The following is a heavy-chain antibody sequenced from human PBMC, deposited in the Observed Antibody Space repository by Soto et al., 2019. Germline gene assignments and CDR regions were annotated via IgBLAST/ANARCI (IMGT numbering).Heavy chain of an antibody. CDR1: GDSISGSNYF. CDR2: IYYSGNT. V-gene: IGHV4-39*01. D-gene: IGHD3-16*01. CDR3: ASGGPQDKMVFVC. J-gene: IGHJ4*02. Sequence: QLQLQESGLGLVKPSETLSLTCTVSGDSISGSNYFWGWIRQPPGKGLEWIGSIYYSGNTYYNPSLKIRVRISVLRSKIQFSLKLNAVNVADTAVYSGASGGPQDKMVFVCWGQGSLVTVS.